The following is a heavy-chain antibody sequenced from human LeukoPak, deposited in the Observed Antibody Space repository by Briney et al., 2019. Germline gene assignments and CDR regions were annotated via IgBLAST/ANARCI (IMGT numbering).Heavy chain of an antibody. CDR1: GGSISSYH. CDR3: ARWYCSGGSCYRRLRFDP. Sequence: SETLSLTCTVSGGSISSYHWSWIRQPPGKGLEWIGYIYYSGSTNYNPSLKSRVTISVDTSKNQFSLKLSSVTAADTAVYYCARWYCSGGSCYRRLRFDPWGQGTLVTVSS. V-gene: IGHV4-59*08. CDR2: IYYSGST. J-gene: IGHJ5*02. D-gene: IGHD2-15*01.